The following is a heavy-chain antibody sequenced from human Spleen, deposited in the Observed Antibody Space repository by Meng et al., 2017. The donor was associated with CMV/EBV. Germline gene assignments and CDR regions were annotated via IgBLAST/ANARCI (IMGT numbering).Heavy chain of an antibody. CDR3: ARDRYNWNERWFDP. D-gene: IGHD1-20*01. J-gene: IGHJ5*02. CDR1: GDTFSSYA. CDR2: IIPLLGRT. Sequence: SGDTFSSYAFTWVRQAPGQGLEWMGGIIPLLGRTNYAQKFQGRVTITADKSTTTVFMELTSLRSEDTALYYCARDRYNWNERWFDPWGQGTLVTVSS. V-gene: IGHV1-69*10.